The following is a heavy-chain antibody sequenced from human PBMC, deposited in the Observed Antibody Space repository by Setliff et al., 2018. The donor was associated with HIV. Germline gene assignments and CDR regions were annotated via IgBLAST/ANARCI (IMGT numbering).Heavy chain of an antibody. CDR1: GGSISSTNYY. D-gene: IGHD6-19*01. J-gene: IGHJ4*02. V-gene: IGHV4-39*01. CDR3: TRRFEKWLAFDY. CDR2: VYHSGGT. Sequence: NPSETLSLTCTVSGGSISSTNYYWAWIRQSPGKGLEWIGNVYHSGGTDYNPSLRSRATISVDTSTNQFSLNLASVTAADTAVYYCTRRFEKWLAFDYWGQGTLVTVSS.